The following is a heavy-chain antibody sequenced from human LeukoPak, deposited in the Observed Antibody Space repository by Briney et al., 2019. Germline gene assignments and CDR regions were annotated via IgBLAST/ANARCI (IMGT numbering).Heavy chain of an antibody. Sequence: SETLSLTCTVSGGSISSYYWSWIRQPAGKGLEWIGRIYTSGSTNYNPSLKSRVTMSVDTSKNQYSLKLSSVTAADTAVYYCARAPPPYGYSGYYFDYWGQGTLVTVSS. CDR2: IYTSGST. J-gene: IGHJ4*02. D-gene: IGHD5-12*01. V-gene: IGHV4-4*07. CDR3: ARAPPPYGYSGYYFDY. CDR1: GGSISSYY.